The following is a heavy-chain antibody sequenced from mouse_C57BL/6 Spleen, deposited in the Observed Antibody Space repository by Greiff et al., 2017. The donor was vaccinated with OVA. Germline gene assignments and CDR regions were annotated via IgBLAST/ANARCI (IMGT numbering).Heavy chain of an antibody. J-gene: IGHJ4*01. CDR1: GYTFTDYY. CDR3: ARGGYDGYPDAMDY. Sequence: EVQLQQSGPELVKPGASVKISCKASGYTFTDYYMNWVKQSHGKSLEWIGDINPNNGGTSYNQKFKGKATLTVDKSSSTAYMELRSLTSEDSAVYYCARGGYDGYPDAMDYWGQGTSVTVSS. V-gene: IGHV1-26*01. CDR2: INPNNGGT. D-gene: IGHD2-3*01.